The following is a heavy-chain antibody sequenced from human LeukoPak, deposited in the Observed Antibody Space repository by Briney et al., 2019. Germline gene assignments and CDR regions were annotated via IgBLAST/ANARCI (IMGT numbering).Heavy chain of an antibody. CDR2: MHPTGDST. J-gene: IGHJ5*02. V-gene: IGHV1-46*01. Sequence: ASVKVSCKASGYTFTKYYMNWVRQAPGQGLEWMEIMHPTGDSTNYAQKFQGRVTLTRDTSTGTFYMELSSLTSEDTAVYYCARHDFDLPMIYSCFVHWGQGTLVTVSS. CDR3: ARHDFDLPMIYSCFVH. CDR1: GYTFTKYY. D-gene: IGHD3-3*01.